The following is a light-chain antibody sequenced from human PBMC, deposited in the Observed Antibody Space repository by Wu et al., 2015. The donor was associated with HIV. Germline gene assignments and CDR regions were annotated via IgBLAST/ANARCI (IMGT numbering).Light chain of an antibody. Sequence: EIVLTQSPGTLSVSPGERATLSCRASRSVNSLLAWYQQKPGQPPRLLIYAASLKATGIPARFSGRGSGTDFSLIISSLEPEDSAVYYCQQHTNWPLTFGQGTRLEIK. V-gene: IGKV3-11*01. CDR2: AAS. CDR1: RSVNSL. CDR3: QQHTNWPLT. J-gene: IGKJ5*01.